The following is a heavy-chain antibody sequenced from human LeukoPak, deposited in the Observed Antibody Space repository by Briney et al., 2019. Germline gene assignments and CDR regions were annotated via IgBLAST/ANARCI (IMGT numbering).Heavy chain of an antibody. D-gene: IGHD3-3*01. Sequence: GGSLRLSCAASGFAFSSYWMTWVRQAPGKGLEWVANIKQDGSEKYYVDSVKGRFTISRDNAKNSLYLQMNSLRAEDTAVYYCVRYYDFWSGYSGLSEPDAFDIWGQGTMVTVSS. CDR2: IKQDGSEK. CDR3: VRYYDFWSGYSGLSEPDAFDI. J-gene: IGHJ3*02. CDR1: GFAFSSYW. V-gene: IGHV3-7*01.